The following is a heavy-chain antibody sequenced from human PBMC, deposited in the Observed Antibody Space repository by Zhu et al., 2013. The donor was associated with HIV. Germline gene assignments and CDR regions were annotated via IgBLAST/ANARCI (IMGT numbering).Heavy chain of an antibody. J-gene: IGHJ4*02. CDR3: ARGQWELPLLHEY. V-gene: IGHV1-8*03. Sequence: QVQLVQSGAEVMKPGASVKVSCKTSGYTFTDNYMHWVRQVTGQGLEWMGRMKTNSGNTGYAKKFQGRVTFTRNTSIDTAYMELSSLTSEDTAVYYCARGQWELPLLHEYWGQGTLVTVSS. D-gene: IGHD1-26*01. CDR2: MKTNSGNT. CDR1: GYTFTDNY.